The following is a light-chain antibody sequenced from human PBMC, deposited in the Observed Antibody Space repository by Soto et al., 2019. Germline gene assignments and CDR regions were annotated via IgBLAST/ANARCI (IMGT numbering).Light chain of an antibody. CDR3: QQYAGSPST. CDR1: QTVTSNY. V-gene: IGKV3-20*01. Sequence: EIVLTQSPGTLSLSPGERATLSCRASQTVTSNYLAWYQRKPGQAPRLLIYGASSRATDIPDRFSGSGSGTDFTLNISRLEPEDFAVYFCQQYAGSPSTFGQGTKVEIK. J-gene: IGKJ1*01. CDR2: GAS.